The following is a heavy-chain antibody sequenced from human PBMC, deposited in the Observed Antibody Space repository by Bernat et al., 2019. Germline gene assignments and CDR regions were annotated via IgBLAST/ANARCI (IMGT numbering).Heavy chain of an antibody. CDR2: VYYTGST. V-gene: IGHV4-59*01. CDR1: GGSISNYY. D-gene: IGHD3-3*01. Sequence: QVQLQESGPGLVKPSETLSLTCTVSGGSISNYYWTWIRQPPGKGLEWIGYVYYTGSTSYNPSLRTRVSTSVDTFKNQFSLRLNSVTAADTAMYYCARFLKPCNLAAFDIWGQGTMVTVSS. J-gene: IGHJ3*02. CDR3: ARFLKPCNLAAFDI.